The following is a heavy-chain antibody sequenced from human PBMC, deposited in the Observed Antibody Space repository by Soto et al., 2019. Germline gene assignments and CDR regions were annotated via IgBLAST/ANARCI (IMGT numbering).Heavy chain of an antibody. J-gene: IGHJ4*02. CDR3: ARFGDGYSGYDGYYFDY. CDR1: GGSISSYY. V-gene: IGHV4-59*08. Sequence: PSETLSLTCTVSGGSISSYYWSWIRQPPGKGLEWIGYIYYSGSTNYNPSLKSRVTISVDTSKNQFSLKLSSVTAADTAVYYCARFGDGYSGYDGYYFDYWGQGTLVTVSS. CDR2: IYYSGST. D-gene: IGHD5-12*01.